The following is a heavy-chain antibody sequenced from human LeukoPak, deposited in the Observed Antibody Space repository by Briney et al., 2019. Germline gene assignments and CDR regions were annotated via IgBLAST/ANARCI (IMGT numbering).Heavy chain of an antibody. V-gene: IGHV1-2*02. CDR3: ARTMVRGATPVYY. J-gene: IGHJ4*02. D-gene: IGHD3-10*01. Sequence: GASVKVSCKASGYTFTGYYMHWVRQAPGQGLEWMGWINPNSGGTNYAQKFQGRVTMTRDTSISTAYMELSGLRSDDTAVYYCARTMVRGATPVYYWGQGTLVTVSS. CDR1: GYTFTGYY. CDR2: INPNSGGT.